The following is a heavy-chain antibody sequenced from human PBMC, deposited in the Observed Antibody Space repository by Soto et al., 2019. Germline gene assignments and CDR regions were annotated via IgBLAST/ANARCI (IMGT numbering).Heavy chain of an antibody. Sequence: SETLSLTCTVSSASISSHYWNWIRQPPGKGLEWIGSIYYSGNTNYSPSLKSRVTISVDTSKKQFSLKLSSVTAADTAMYYCARGYCSSTSCYEFDYWGQGTLVTVSS. CDR1: SASISSHY. CDR3: ARGYCSSTSCYEFDY. D-gene: IGHD2-2*01. J-gene: IGHJ4*02. V-gene: IGHV4-59*11. CDR2: IYYSGNT.